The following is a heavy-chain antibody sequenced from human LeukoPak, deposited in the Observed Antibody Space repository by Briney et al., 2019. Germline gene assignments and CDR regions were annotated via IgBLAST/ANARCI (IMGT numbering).Heavy chain of an antibody. D-gene: IGHD5-18*01. Sequence: PGGSLRLSCATSGFSFSSYAMSWVRQAPGKGLEWVSVMSSSDDGRYYAASVKGRFTISRDNAKNSLYLQMNSLRAEDTAVYYCARGLGGGIQLWPIRPFSHYYYYMDVWGKGTTVTVSS. CDR1: GFSFSSYA. CDR2: MSSSDDGR. J-gene: IGHJ6*03. CDR3: ARGLGGGIQLWPIRPFSHYYYYMDV. V-gene: IGHV3-21*01.